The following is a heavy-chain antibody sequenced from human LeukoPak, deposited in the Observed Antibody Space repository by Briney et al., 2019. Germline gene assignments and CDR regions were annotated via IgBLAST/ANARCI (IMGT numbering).Heavy chain of an antibody. CDR3: ARVGAIPGIDP. J-gene: IGHJ5*02. Sequence: SETLSLTCAVFGFPISSGFSWAWIRQSPGKGLEWIASISYSATTYYKPSLESRLFISADTSNNHFSVRLTSVTAADTAVYYCARVGAIPGIDPWGQGILVTVSS. CDR1: GFPISSGFS. D-gene: IGHD3-16*01. CDR2: ISYSATT. V-gene: IGHV4-38-2*01.